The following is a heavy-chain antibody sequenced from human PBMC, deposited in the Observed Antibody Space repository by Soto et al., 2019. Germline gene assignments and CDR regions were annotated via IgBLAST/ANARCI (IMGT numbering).Heavy chain of an antibody. CDR1: GYSFTSYW. Sequence: GESLKISCKGSGYSFTSYWIGWVRQMPGKGLECLVFIYPGDSDTRYSPSFQGQVTISADKSISTAYLQWSSLKASDTAMYYFAGGGVRGVITRTRDYYGMDVWGQGTTVTVSS. J-gene: IGHJ6*02. V-gene: IGHV5-51*01. D-gene: IGHD3-10*01. CDR3: AGGGVRGVITRTRDYYGMDV. CDR2: IYPGDSDT.